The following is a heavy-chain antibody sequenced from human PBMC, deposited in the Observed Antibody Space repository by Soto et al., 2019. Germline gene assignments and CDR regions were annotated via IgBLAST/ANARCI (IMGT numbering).Heavy chain of an antibody. Sequence: GSLRLSCTASGFTFNTYNMNWVRQAPGKGLEWVSYISSSSYTIKYADSVEGRFTVSRDNGKKSLYLQMNSLRDEDTAVYFCAREISLSAGSYFDYWGQGTLVTVSS. CDR3: AREISLSAGSYFDY. CDR2: ISSSSYTI. J-gene: IGHJ4*02. CDR1: GFTFNTYN. D-gene: IGHD3-10*01. V-gene: IGHV3-48*02.